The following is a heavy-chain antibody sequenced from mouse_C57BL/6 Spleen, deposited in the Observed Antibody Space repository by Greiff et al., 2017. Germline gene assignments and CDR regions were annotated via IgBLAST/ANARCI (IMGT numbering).Heavy chain of an antibody. V-gene: IGHV1-80*01. Sequence: QVQLQQSGAELVKPGASVKISCKASGYAFSSYWMNWVKQRPGKGLEWIGQIYPGDGDTNYNGKFKGKATLTADKSSSTAYMQLSSLTSEDSAVYFCARVITTVVPYFDYWGQGTTLTVSS. J-gene: IGHJ2*01. CDR3: ARVITTVVPYFDY. CDR2: IYPGDGDT. D-gene: IGHD1-1*01. CDR1: GYAFSSYW.